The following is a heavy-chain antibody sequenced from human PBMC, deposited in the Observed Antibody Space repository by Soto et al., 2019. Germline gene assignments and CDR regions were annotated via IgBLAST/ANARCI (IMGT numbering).Heavy chain of an antibody. D-gene: IGHD6-19*01. V-gene: IGHV1-8*01. CDR3: ARDRGSSSGWLNNWFDP. CDR2: MNPNSGNT. J-gene: IGHJ5*02. CDR1: GYTFTSYD. Sequence: ASVKVSCKASGYTFTSYDINWVRQATGQGLEWMGWMNPNSGNTGYAQKFQGRVTMTRNTSISTAYMELSSLRSEDTAVYYCARDRGSSSGWLNNWFDPWGQGTLVTVSS.